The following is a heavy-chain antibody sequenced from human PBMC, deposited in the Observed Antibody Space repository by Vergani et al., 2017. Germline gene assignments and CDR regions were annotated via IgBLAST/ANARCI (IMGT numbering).Heavy chain of an antibody. Sequence: QVQLVESGGGVVQPGRSLRLSCAASGFTFSSYGMHWVRQAPGKGLEWVAVISYDGSNKYYADSVKGRFTISRDNSKNTLYLQMNSLRAEDTAVYYCATVGVDYGDYGAYYYYYGMDVWGQGTTVTVSS. CDR2: ISYDGSNK. CDR1: GFTFSSYG. V-gene: IGHV3-30*03. J-gene: IGHJ6*02. CDR3: ATVGVDYGDYGAYYYYYGMDV. D-gene: IGHD4-17*01.